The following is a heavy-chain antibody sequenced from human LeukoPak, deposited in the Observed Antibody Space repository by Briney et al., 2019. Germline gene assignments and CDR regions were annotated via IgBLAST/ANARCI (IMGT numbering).Heavy chain of an antibody. CDR2: ISAYNGNT. V-gene: IGHV1-18*01. D-gene: IGHD3-22*01. Sequence: ASVKVSCKASGYTFTSYGISWVRQAPGQGREWMGWISAYNGNTNYAQKLQGRVTMTTDTSTSTAYMELRSLRSDDTAVYYCARGSPDDSSGYYSYWGQGTLVTVSS. J-gene: IGHJ4*02. CDR1: GYTFTSYG. CDR3: ARGSPDDSSGYYSY.